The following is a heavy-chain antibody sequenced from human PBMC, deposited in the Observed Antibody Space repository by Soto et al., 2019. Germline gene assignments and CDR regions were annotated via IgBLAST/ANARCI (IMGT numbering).Heavy chain of an antibody. V-gene: IGHV3-30*18. D-gene: IGHD4-17*01. J-gene: IGHJ4*02. CDR2: ISYHGSDK. CDR3: AKDHLTTTVTTVGY. CDR1: GFTFSNYG. Sequence: QVQLVESGGGVVQPGRSLRLSCAASGFTFSNYGMHWVRQAPGKGLEWVAVISYHGSDKYYADSVKGRFTISRDNSKNTLYLQMDSLRAEDTAVYYCAKDHLTTTVTTVGYCGQGTLVTVSS.